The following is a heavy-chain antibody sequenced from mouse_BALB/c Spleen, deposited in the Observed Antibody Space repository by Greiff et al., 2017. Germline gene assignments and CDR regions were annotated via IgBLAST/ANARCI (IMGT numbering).Heavy chain of an antibody. Sequence: VQLQQSGAELVKPGASVKLSCTASGFNIKDTYMPWVKQRPEQGLEWIGRIDPANGNTKYDPKFQGKATITADTSSNTAYLQLSSLTSEDTAVYYCARGGLPDYWGQGTTLTVSS. CDR1: GFNIKDTY. D-gene: IGHD3-3*01. CDR3: ARGGLPDY. J-gene: IGHJ2*01. V-gene: IGHV14-3*02. CDR2: IDPANGNT.